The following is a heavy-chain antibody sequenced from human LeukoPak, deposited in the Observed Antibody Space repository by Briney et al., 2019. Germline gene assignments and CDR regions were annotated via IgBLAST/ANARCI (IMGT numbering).Heavy chain of an antibody. CDR2: IYSGGST. CDR3: ASLLPGVFDH. CDR1: GFTVSSNY. V-gene: IGHV3-66*02. J-gene: IGHJ4*02. Sequence: PGGSLRLSCAASGFTVSSNYMSWVRQAPGKGLEWVSVIYSGGSTYYADSVKGRFTISRHNSNTTLYLQMDRLRAEGSAVYYCASLLPGVFDHGGQGPRVTLSS. D-gene: IGHD2-8*01.